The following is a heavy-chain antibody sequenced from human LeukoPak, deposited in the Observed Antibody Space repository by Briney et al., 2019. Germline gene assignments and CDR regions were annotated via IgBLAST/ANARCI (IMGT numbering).Heavy chain of an antibody. CDR2: IYYSGST. CDR1: GDSISSYY. J-gene: IGHJ5*02. Sequence: PSETLSLTCTVSGDSISSYYWSWIRQPPGKGLEWIGYIYYSGSTNYNPSLKSRVTISVDTSKNQFSLKLSSVTAADTAVYYCARGGRSGYSYGYGPNWFDPWGQGTLVTVSS. D-gene: IGHD5-18*01. CDR3: ARGGRSGYSYGYGPNWFDP. V-gene: IGHV4-59*08.